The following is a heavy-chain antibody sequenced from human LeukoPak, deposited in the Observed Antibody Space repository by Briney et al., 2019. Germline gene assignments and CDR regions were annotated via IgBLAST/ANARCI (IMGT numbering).Heavy chain of an antibody. J-gene: IGHJ4*02. V-gene: IGHV4-30-2*01. CDR1: GGSISSGGYS. Sequence: SQTLSLTCAVSGGSISSGGYSWSWIRQPPGKGLGWIGYIYHSGSTYYNPSLKSRVTISVDRSKNQFSLKLSSVTAADTAVYYCARAYGSGRRIVWDYWGQGTLVTVSS. D-gene: IGHD3-10*01. CDR2: IYHSGST. CDR3: ARAYGSGRRIVWDY.